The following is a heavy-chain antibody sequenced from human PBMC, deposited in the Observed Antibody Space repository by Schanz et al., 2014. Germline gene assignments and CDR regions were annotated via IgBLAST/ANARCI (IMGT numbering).Heavy chain of an antibody. Sequence: VQLVESGGGLVQPGGSLRLSCAASGFTFSTYWMHWVRQAPGKGLVWVSHINSDGTTTTYADSVKGRFTISRDNAENTLYLQMNSLRVEDTAVYYCAMGGYQLHHWGQGTLXTVSS. CDR1: GFTFSTYW. CDR2: INSDGTTT. J-gene: IGHJ4*02. CDR3: AMGGYQLHH. V-gene: IGHV3-74*01. D-gene: IGHD1-7*01.